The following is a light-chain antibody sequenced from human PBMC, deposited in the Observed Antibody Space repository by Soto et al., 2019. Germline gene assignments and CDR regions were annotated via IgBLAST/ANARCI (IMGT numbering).Light chain of an antibody. CDR3: QSYDGSLSGPVV. CDR2: DVS. CDR1: SSDVGGYNY. J-gene: IGLJ2*01. V-gene: IGLV2-11*01. Sequence: QSALTQPRSVSGSPGQSVTISCTGTSSDVGGYNYVSWYQQYSGKAPKVMIYDVSKRPSGVPDRFSGSKSGNTASLAITGLQAEDEADYYCQSYDGSLSGPVVFGGGTQLTVL.